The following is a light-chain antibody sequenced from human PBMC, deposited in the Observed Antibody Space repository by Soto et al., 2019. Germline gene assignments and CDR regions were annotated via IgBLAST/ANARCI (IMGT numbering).Light chain of an antibody. Sequence: QSVLTQPASVSGSPGQSITISCTGTSSDVGTYNHVSWYQQHPGKAPQLIIYEVSNRPSGLSNRFSASKSGNTASLTISGLQAEDEADYYCCSYTTSSTLVFGTGT. CDR2: EVS. CDR3: CSYTTSSTLV. J-gene: IGLJ1*01. V-gene: IGLV2-14*01. CDR1: SSDVGTYNH.